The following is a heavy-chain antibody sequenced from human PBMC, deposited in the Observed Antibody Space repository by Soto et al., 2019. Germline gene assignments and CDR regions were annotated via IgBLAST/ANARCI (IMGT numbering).Heavy chain of an antibody. D-gene: IGHD6-19*01. CDR2: IIPIFGTA. J-gene: IGHJ4*02. CDR1: GGTFSSYA. Sequence: SVKVSCKASGGTFSSYAISWVRQAPGQGLEWMGGIIPIFGTANYAQKFQGRVTITANESTSTAYMELSSLRSEDTAVYYCARETRYSSGYYGPTYGRFEYWGQGTLVTVSS. CDR3: ARETRYSSGYYGPTYGRFEY. V-gene: IGHV1-69*13.